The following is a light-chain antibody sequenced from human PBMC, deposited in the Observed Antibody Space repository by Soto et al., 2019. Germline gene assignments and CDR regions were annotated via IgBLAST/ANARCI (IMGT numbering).Light chain of an antibody. CDR3: QQSYSTPQELT. V-gene: IGKV1-39*01. Sequence: DIQMTQSPSSLSASVGDRVTITCRASQSISNYLNWYQQKPGKAPKLLIYAASSLQSGVPSRFSGSGSGTDFPLTISSLQPEDFATYYCQQSYSTPQELTFGGGTKVEI. CDR2: AAS. J-gene: IGKJ4*01. CDR1: QSISNY.